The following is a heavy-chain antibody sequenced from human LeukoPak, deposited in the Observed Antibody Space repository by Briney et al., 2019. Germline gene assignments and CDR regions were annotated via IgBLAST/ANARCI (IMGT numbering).Heavy chain of an antibody. V-gene: IGHV1-24*01. CDR1: GYTLTELS. Sequence: ASVKVSCKVSGYTLTELSMHWVRQAPGKGLEWMGGFDPEDGETIYAQKFQGRVIMTEDTSTETAYMELSSLRSEDTAVYYCATEAYYYDSSGSDAFDIWGQGTMVTVSS. J-gene: IGHJ3*02. CDR3: ATEAYYYDSSGSDAFDI. CDR2: FDPEDGET. D-gene: IGHD3-22*01.